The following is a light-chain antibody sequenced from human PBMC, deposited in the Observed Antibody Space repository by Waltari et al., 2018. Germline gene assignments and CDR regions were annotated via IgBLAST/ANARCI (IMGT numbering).Light chain of an antibody. CDR1: TSHRRSNT. Sequence: QSVLTQPPPASGTPGQRVPIPCSVITSHRRSNTRNWYQPLPGTAPQLLIYSNNQRPSGVPDRFSGSKSGTSASLAISGLQSEDEADYYCAAWDDSLNGVVFGGGTKLTVL. J-gene: IGLJ2*01. V-gene: IGLV1-44*01. CDR2: SNN. CDR3: AAWDDSLNGVV.